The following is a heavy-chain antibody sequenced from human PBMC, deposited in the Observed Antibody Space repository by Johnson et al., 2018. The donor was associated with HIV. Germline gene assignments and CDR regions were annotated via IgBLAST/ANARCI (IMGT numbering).Heavy chain of an antibody. D-gene: IGHD3-16*01. CDR3: VRDRTGGLEDDAFDI. Sequence: VQLVESGGGVVQPGRSLRLSCAASGFSFSSYSIHWVRQAPGKGLEWVALISYDGSDKSYTDSVKGRFTISRDNSRNTLYLQMNSLRPEDTALYYCVRDRTGGLEDDAFDIWGPGTMVTVSS. CDR1: GFSFSSYS. J-gene: IGHJ3*02. V-gene: IGHV3-30-3*01. CDR2: ISYDGSDK.